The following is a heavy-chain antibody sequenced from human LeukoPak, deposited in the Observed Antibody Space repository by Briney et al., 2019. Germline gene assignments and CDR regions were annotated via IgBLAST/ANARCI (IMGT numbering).Heavy chain of an antibody. Sequence: PGGSLRLSCAASGFTFSSHALSWVRQPPGKGLEWVSSLSGSGYNTYYADSVKGRFTISRDNSKNTVYLQMNSLRAEDTAVYYCAKDPYGTRYFDYWGQGTLVTVSS. CDR3: AKDPYGTRYFDY. D-gene: IGHD2-2*01. CDR1: GFTFSSHA. CDR2: LSGSGYNT. J-gene: IGHJ4*02. V-gene: IGHV3-23*01.